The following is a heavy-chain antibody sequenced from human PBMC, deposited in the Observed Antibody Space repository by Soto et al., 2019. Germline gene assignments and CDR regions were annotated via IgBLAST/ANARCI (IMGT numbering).Heavy chain of an antibody. CDR2: ISAYNGNT. Sequence: QVQLVQSGAEVNKPGASVKVSCKASGYTFTSYGITWVRQAPGQGLEWMGWISAYNGNTNYAHKLQGRVTMTTDTSTRAADVELRSLSSDDTAVYYCARALFVELYQRHYGMDDWVHGTTVTVSS. V-gene: IGHV1-18*04. D-gene: IGHD3-10*01. CDR3: ARALFVELYQRHYGMDD. CDR1: GYTFTSYG. J-gene: IGHJ6*02.